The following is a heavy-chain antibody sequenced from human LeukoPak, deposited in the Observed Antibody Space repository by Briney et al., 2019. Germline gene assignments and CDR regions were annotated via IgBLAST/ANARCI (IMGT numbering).Heavy chain of an antibody. CDR2: MNPNSGNT. D-gene: IGHD1-14*01. J-gene: IGHJ6*02. CDR1: GYTFSSSD. Sequence: ASVKVSCKASGYTFSSSDINWVRQATGQGLEWMGWMNPNSGNTGYAQKFQGRITMTRNTSISTAYMELSSLTSEDTAVYYCRNNYYGMDVWGQGTTVTVSS. V-gene: IGHV1-8*01. CDR3: RNNYYGMDV.